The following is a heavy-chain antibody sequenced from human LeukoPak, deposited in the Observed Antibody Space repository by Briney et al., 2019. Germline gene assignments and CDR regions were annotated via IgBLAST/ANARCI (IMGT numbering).Heavy chain of an antibody. D-gene: IGHD2-2*01. CDR1: GGSFSGYY. CDR3: ARHLRTPGYYYYYYMDV. J-gene: IGHJ6*03. Sequence: SETLSLTCAVYGGSFSGYYWSWIRQPPGKGLEWIEEINHSGSTNYNPSLKSRVTISVDTSKNQFSLKLSSVTAADTAVYYCARHLRTPGYYYYYYMDVWGKGTTVTISS. V-gene: IGHV4-34*01. CDR2: INHSGST.